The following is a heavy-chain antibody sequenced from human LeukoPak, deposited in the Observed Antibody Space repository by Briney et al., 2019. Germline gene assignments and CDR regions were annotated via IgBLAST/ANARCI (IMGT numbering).Heavy chain of an antibody. CDR3: ARRGYCTNGVCYPDSVDY. D-gene: IGHD2-8*01. CDR1: GYSFISYW. Sequence: PGESLKISCKGSGYSFISYWIGWVRQMPGKGLEWMGIIYPGDSDTRYRPSFQGQVTISADKSISTAYLQWSSLKASDTAMYYCARRGYCTNGVCYPDSVDYWGQGTLVTVSS. J-gene: IGHJ4*02. V-gene: IGHV5-51*01. CDR2: IYPGDSDT.